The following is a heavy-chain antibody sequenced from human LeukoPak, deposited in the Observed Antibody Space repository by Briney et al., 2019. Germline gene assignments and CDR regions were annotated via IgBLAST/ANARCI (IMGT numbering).Heavy chain of an antibody. D-gene: IGHD6-13*01. CDR3: ARQAYSSNLGWFDP. CDR2: IYNSGST. Sequence: PSETLSLTCSVSGGFISSSTYYWGWIRQPPGKGLEWIGNIYNSGSTYYNPSLKSRVTISVDTSKNQFSLKLSSVTAADTAVYYCARQAYSSNLGWFDPWGQGTLVTVSS. J-gene: IGHJ5*02. V-gene: IGHV4-39*01. CDR1: GGFISSSTYY.